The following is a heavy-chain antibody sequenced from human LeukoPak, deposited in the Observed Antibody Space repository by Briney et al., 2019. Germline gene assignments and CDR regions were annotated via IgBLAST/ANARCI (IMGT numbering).Heavy chain of an antibody. J-gene: IGHJ3*02. V-gene: IGHV4-59*01. CDR3: ARVSKDAFDI. Sequence: SETLSLTCTVSGGSISSYYWSWIRQPPGKGLEWIGYIYYSGSTNYNPSLKSRVTISVDTSKNQFSLKLSSVTAADTAAYYCARVSKDAFDIWGQGTMVTVSS. CDR1: GGSISSYY. CDR2: IYYSGST.